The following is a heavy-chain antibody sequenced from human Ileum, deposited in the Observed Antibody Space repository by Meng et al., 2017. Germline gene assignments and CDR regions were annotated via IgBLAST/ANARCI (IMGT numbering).Heavy chain of an antibody. CDR2: IYLAGSP. J-gene: IGHJ4*02. D-gene: IGHD2-15*01. CDR1: GGSISSSFY. V-gene: IGHV4-4*02. CDR3: VRHGGKYFDS. Sequence: HVHLPESGPGLVEPSGTLSLTCTVSGGSISSSFYWSWVRQSPGKGLEWIGQIYLAGSPNYTPSLESRVTISVDKSKNQFSLRLTSVTAADTAIFYCVRHGGKYFDSWGQGTLVTVSS.